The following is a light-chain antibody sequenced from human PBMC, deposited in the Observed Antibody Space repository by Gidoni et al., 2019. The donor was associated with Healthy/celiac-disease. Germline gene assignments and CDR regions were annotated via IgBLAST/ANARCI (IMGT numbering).Light chain of an antibody. CDR2: GNS. J-gene: IGLJ2*01. Sequence: QSVLTQPPSVSVAPGQRVTISCTGSSSNIGAGYDVHWYQQLPGTAPKLLIYGNSNRPSGVPDRFSGSKAGTSASLAITGLQAEDEADYYCQSYDSSLSGVVFGGGTKLTVX. V-gene: IGLV1-40*01. CDR1: SSNIGAGYD. CDR3: QSYDSSLSGVV.